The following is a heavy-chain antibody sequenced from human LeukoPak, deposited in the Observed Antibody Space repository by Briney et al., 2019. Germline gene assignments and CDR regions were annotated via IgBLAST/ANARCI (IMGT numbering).Heavy chain of an antibody. Sequence: PSETLSLTCAVYGGSFSGYYWSWIRQPPGKGLEWIGEINHSGSTNYNPSLKSRVTISVDTSKNQFSLKLSSVTAADTAVYYCARESNYHGSGTGWFDPWGQGTLVTVSS. CDR1: GGSFSGYY. CDR3: ARESNYHGSGTGWFDP. J-gene: IGHJ5*02. D-gene: IGHD3-10*01. V-gene: IGHV4-34*01. CDR2: INHSGST.